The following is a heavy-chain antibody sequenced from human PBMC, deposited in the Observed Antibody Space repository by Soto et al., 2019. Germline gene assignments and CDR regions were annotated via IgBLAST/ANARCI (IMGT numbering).Heavy chain of an antibody. V-gene: IGHV3-21*01. CDR1: GFTFSSYS. CDR2: ISSSSSYI. J-gene: IGHJ6*02. Sequence: EVQLVESGGGLVKPGGSLRLSCAASGFTFSSYSMNWVRQAPGKGLEWVSSISSSSSYIYYADSVKGRFTISRDNAKNSLYLQMNSLRAEDTAVYYCARDKENYYYYGMDVWGQGTTVTVSS. CDR3: ARDKENYYYYGMDV.